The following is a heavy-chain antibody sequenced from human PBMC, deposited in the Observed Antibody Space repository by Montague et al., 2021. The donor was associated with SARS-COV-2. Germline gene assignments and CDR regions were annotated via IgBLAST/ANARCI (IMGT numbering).Heavy chain of an antibody. CDR3: ARDFYGSGSSYYYYGMDV. CDR1: GFTFSSYA. V-gene: IGHV3-7*01. Sequence: SLRLSCAASGFTFSSYAMSWVRQAPGRGLEWVANIKQDGSEKYYVDSVKGRFTISRDNAKNSLYLQMNSLRAEDTAVYYCARDFYGSGSSYYYYGMDVWGQGTTVTVSS. J-gene: IGHJ6*02. CDR2: IKQDGSEK. D-gene: IGHD3-10*01.